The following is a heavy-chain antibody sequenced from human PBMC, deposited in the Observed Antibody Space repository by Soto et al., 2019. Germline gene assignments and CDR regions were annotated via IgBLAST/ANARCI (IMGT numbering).Heavy chain of an antibody. Sequence: SQTLSLTCTVSGGSISSSSYYWGWIRQPPGKGLEWIGSIYYSGSTYYNPSLKSRVTISVDTSKNQFSLKLSSVTAADTAVYYCARHAGYCSGGSCYPPYNWFDPWGQGTLVTVSS. CDR2: IYYSGST. J-gene: IGHJ5*02. CDR1: GGSISSSSYY. CDR3: ARHAGYCSGGSCYPPYNWFDP. D-gene: IGHD2-15*01. V-gene: IGHV4-39*01.